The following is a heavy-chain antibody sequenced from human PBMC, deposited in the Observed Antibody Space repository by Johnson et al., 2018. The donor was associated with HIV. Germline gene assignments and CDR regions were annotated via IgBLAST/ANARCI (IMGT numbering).Heavy chain of an antibody. Sequence: VQLVESGGGLVQPGGSLRLSCAASGFTFSSYAMSWVRQAPGKGLEWVSAISGSGGSTYYADSVKGRFSISRDNAKNSLYLQMNSLRPEDTAVYYCANPPLWTGDQTAFDIWGQGTMVTVSS. J-gene: IGHJ3*02. CDR2: ISGSGGST. CDR3: ANPPLWTGDQTAFDI. V-gene: IGHV3-23*04. CDR1: GFTFSSYA. D-gene: IGHD3/OR15-3a*01.